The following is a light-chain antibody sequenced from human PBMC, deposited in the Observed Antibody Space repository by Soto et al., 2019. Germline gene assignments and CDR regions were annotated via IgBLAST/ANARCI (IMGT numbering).Light chain of an antibody. CDR3: SSYTTSSTWV. CDR2: EVG. J-gene: IGLJ3*02. V-gene: IGLV2-14*01. CDR1: SSDVGRYNY. Sequence: QSALTQPASVSGSPGQSITISCTGTSSDVGRYNYVSWYQQHPGRAPKLMIYEVGNRPSGVSNRFSGSKSGNTASLTISGLQAEDEADYYCSSYTTSSTWVFAGGTKLTVL.